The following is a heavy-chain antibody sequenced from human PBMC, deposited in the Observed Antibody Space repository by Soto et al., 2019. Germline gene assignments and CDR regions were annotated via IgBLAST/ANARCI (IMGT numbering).Heavy chain of an antibody. J-gene: IGHJ3*02. CDR3: ARDRLVVVTHADAFDI. Sequence: SETLSLTCTVSGGSISSGGYYWSWIRQHPGKGLEWIGYIYYSGSTYYNPSLKSRVTISVDTSKNQFSLKLSSVTAADTAVYYCARDRLVVVTHADAFDIWGQGTMVTVSS. D-gene: IGHD2-21*02. V-gene: IGHV4-31*03. CDR2: IYYSGST. CDR1: GGSISSGGYY.